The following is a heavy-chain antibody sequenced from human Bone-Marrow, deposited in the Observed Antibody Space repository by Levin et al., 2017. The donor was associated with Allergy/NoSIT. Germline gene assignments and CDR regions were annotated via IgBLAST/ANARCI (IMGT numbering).Heavy chain of an antibody. Sequence: SQTLSLTCTVSGGSIRGSAYSWGWIRQPPGKGLEWVGTISYTGSASYYPSLKSRVTISVDTSKTQVSLKLSSVTAADTAVYYCVRELRLGELSFSDYWGQGTLVTVSS. CDR3: VRELRLGELSFSDY. V-gene: IGHV4-39*07. D-gene: IGHD3-16*02. J-gene: IGHJ4*02. CDR1: GGSIRGSAYS. CDR2: ISYTGSA.